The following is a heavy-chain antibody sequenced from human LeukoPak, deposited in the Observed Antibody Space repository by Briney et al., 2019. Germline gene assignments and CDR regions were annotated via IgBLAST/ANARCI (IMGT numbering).Heavy chain of an antibody. CDR1: GDSISNYY. V-gene: IGHV4-4*07. D-gene: IGHD6-19*01. CDR2: IYTSGST. J-gene: IGHJ6*02. Sequence: PSETLSLTCTVSGDSISNYYWSWIRQPTGKGLEWIGRIYTSGSTNYNPSLKSRVTMSVDTSKNQFSLKLSSVTAADTAVYYCARDRIIAVAGGYYYYGMDVWGQGTTVTVSS. CDR3: ARDRIIAVAGGYYYYGMDV.